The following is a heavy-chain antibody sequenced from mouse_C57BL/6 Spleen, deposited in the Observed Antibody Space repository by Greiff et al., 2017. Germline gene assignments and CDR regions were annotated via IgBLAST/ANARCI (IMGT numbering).Heavy chain of an antibody. D-gene: IGHD2-3*01. CDR2: INPSSGYT. CDR3: ARYDGYKAWFAY. V-gene: IGHV1-7*01. Sequence: QVQLQQSGAELAKPGASVKLSCKASGYTFTSYWMHWVKQRPGQGLEWIGYINPSSGYTKYNQKFKGKATLTADKSSSTAYMQLSNLKYEGSAVYYWARYDGYKAWFAYWGQGALVTVST. J-gene: IGHJ3*01. CDR1: GYTFTSYW.